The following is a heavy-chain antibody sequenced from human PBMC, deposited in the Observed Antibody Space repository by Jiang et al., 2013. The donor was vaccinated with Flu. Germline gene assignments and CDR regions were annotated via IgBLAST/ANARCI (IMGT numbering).Heavy chain of an antibody. D-gene: IGHD3-10*01. J-gene: IGHJ4*02. Sequence: LLKPSETLSLTCVVYGGSFSDYSWNWIRQPPTKGLEWIGEINHSGSTSYNPSLKSRVTISVDTSKSQLSLRLTSVTAADTAVYYCARKLRYLGTRESLSPHFDYWGQGPWSPSPQ. CDR2: INHSGST. CDR1: GGSFSDYS. V-gene: IGHV4-34*01. CDR3: ARKLRYLGTRESLSPHFDY.